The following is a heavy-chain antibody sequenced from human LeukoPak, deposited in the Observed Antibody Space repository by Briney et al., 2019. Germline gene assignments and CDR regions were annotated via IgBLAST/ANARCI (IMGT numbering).Heavy chain of an antibody. V-gene: IGHV3-23*01. CDR1: GFTFSNHG. Sequence: GGSLRLSCAASGFTFSNHGMSWVRQGPGKGLEWVSAISGSGEKTYYADSVKVRFTISRDNSKNTLHLQMNSLRADDTAIYYCPTHYGSGGDNWFDPWGKGTLVIVPS. J-gene: IGHJ5*02. D-gene: IGHD3-10*01. CDR2: ISGSGEKT. CDR3: PTHYGSGGDNWFDP.